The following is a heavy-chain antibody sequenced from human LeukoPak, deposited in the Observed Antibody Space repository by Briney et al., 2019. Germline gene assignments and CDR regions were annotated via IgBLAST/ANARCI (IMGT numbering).Heavy chain of an antibody. D-gene: IGHD3-22*01. CDR1: GFTFSSYS. Sequence: GGSLRLSCAASGFTFSSYSMNWVRQAPGKGLEWVAVISYDGSNKYYADSVKGRFTIPTDTSTSTAYMELRSLRSDDTAVYYCAREGYYYDSSGRAFHDAFDIWGQGTMVTVSS. J-gene: IGHJ3*02. CDR2: ISYDGSNK. V-gene: IGHV3-30*03. CDR3: AREGYYYDSSGRAFHDAFDI.